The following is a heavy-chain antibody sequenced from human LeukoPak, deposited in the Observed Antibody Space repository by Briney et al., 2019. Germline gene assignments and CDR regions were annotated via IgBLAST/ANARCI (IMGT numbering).Heavy chain of an antibody. CDR2: INPNSGGT. V-gene: IGHV1-2*02. CDR3: ARDQGHGGNSWDY. CDR1: GYTFTVYY. D-gene: IGHD4-23*01. J-gene: IGHJ4*02. Sequence: GASVKVSCKVSGYTFTVYYMHWVRQAPGQGLEWLGWINPNSGGTNYAQNFQGRVTMTRDTSIGTAYMELSRLRSDDTAVYYCARDQGHGGNSWDYWGQGTLVTVSS.